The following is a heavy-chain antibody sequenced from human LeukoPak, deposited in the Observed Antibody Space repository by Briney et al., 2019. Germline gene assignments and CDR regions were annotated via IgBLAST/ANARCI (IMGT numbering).Heavy chain of an antibody. V-gene: IGHV3-7*03. CDR2: IKQDGSEK. D-gene: IGHD5-12*01. Sequence: GGSLRLSCAASGFTFSSYWMSWVRQAPGKGLEWVANIKQDGSEKYYVDSVKGRFTISRDNAKNSLYLQMNSLRAEDTAVYYCARGGVATIHYYYGMDVWSKGTTVTVSS. J-gene: IGHJ6*04. CDR1: GFTFSSYW. CDR3: ARGGVATIHYYYGMDV.